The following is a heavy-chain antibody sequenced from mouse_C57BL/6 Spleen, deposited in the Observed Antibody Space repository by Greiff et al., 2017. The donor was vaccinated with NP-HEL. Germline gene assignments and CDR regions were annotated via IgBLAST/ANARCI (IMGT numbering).Heavy chain of an antibody. Sequence: QVQLQQSGPELVKPGASVKISCKASGYAFSSSWMNWVKQRPGKGLEWIGRIYPGDGDTNYNGKFKGKATLTVDKSSSTAYMQLSSLTSEDSAVYYCAIYDYSNYLGYWGQGTTLTVSS. J-gene: IGHJ2*01. CDR2: IYPGDGDT. D-gene: IGHD2-5*01. V-gene: IGHV1-82*01. CDR1: GYAFSSSW. CDR3: AIYDYSNYLGY.